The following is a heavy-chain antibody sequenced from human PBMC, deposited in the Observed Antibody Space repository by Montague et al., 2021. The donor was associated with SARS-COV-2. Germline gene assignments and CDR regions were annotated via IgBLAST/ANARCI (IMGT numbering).Heavy chain of an antibody. CDR3: ARESLHLTGYYNDYFDY. Sequence: TLSLTCTVSGGSISSGSYYWNWIRQPAGKGLEWFGRIYTRGSTNYXXXLKSRVTISVDTSKNQFSLKLSSVTAADTAVYYCARESLHLTGYYNDYFDYWGQGTLVTVSS. CDR2: IYTRGST. J-gene: IGHJ4*02. CDR1: GGSISSGSYY. D-gene: IGHD3-9*01. V-gene: IGHV4-61*02.